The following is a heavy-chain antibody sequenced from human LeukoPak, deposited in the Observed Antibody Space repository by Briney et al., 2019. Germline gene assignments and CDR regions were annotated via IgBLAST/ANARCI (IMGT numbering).Heavy chain of an antibody. D-gene: IGHD3-3*01. J-gene: IGHJ4*02. CDR1: GLSFNSYT. CDR3: ASRSDLWSGYWAFDN. V-gene: IGHV3-21*01. CDR2: ISQTGHYT. Sequence: PGGSLRLSCAASGLSFNSYTMNWVRQAPGKGLEWVSSISQTGHYTDYADSAKGRFTISRDNAENSVYLQMNSLRVDDTAVYYCASRSDLWSGYWAFDNWGQGALVTVSS.